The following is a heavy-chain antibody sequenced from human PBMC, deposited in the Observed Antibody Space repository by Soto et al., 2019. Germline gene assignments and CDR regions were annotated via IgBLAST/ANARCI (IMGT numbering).Heavy chain of an antibody. V-gene: IGHV1-18*01. J-gene: IGHJ3*02. D-gene: IGHD5-18*01. CDR2: ISAYNGNT. Sequence: ASVKVSCKASGYTFTSYGISWVRQAPGQGLEWMGWISAYNGNTNYAQRLQGRVTMTTDTPTSTAYMELRSLRSDDTAVYYCARWGGDTDNLVAAFDIWGQGTMVTVSS. CDR1: GYTFTSYG. CDR3: ARWGGDTDNLVAAFDI.